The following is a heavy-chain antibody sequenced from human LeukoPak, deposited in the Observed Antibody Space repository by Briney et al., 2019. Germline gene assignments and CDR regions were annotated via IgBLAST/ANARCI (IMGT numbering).Heavy chain of an antibody. CDR3: ARDPALEGTEDYRDFGGVESVDAFDV. Sequence: SVKVSCKASGGTFSSYAISWVRQAPGQGLEWMGGIIPIFGTANYAQKFQGRVTITADTSTGTAYMELSSLTSDDTAMYYCARDPALEGTEDYRDFGGVESVDAFDVWGQGTMVTVFS. J-gene: IGHJ3*01. CDR2: IIPIFGTA. D-gene: IGHD4-23*01. V-gene: IGHV1-69*06. CDR1: GGTFSSYA.